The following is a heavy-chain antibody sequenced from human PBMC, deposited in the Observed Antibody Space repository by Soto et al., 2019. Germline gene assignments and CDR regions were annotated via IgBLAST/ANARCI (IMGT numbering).Heavy chain of an antibody. Sequence: PGESLKISCKGSGYSFTSYWISWVRQMPGKGLEWMGRIDPSDSYTNYSPSFQGHVTISADKSISTAYLQWSSLKASDTAMYYCARRLLSYYDFWSGYYPFDYWRQGTLVTVSS. V-gene: IGHV5-10-1*01. CDR3: ARRLLSYYDFWSGYYPFDY. J-gene: IGHJ4*02. D-gene: IGHD3-3*01. CDR1: GYSFTSYW. CDR2: IDPSDSYT.